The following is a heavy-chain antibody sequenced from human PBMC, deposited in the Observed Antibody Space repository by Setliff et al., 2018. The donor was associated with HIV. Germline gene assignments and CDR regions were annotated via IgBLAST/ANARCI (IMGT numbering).Heavy chain of an antibody. V-gene: IGHV3-30-3*01. J-gene: IGHJ4*02. CDR1: GFTFSSYA. D-gene: IGHD2-21*02. CDR2: ISYDGSNK. CDR3: ARGDWPPDFDY. Sequence: PGGSLRLSCAASGFTFSSYAMHWVRQAPGKGLEWVAVISYDGSNKYYADSVEGRFTISRDNSKNTLYLQMNSLRAEDTAVYYCARGDWPPDFDYWGQGTLVTVSS.